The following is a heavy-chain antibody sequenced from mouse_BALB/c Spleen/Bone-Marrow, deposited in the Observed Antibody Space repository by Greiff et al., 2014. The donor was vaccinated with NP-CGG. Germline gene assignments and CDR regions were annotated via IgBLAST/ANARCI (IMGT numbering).Heavy chain of an antibody. CDR1: GFNIKDTY. J-gene: IGHJ3*01. V-gene: IGHV14-3*02. CDR3: ASYYYGSSSFAY. Sequence: DVKLVESGAELAKPGASVKLSCTASGFNIKDTYMHWVKQRPEQGLEWIGRIDPANGNTKYDPKFQGKATITADTSSNTAYLQLSSLTSEDTAVYYCASYYYGSSSFAYWGQGTLVTVSA. D-gene: IGHD1-1*01. CDR2: IDPANGNT.